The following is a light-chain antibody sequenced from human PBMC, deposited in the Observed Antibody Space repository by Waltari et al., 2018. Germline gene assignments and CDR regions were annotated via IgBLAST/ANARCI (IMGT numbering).Light chain of an antibody. CDR1: SSAVGSYNY. V-gene: IGLV2-23*01. CDR2: EGN. J-gene: IGLJ1*01. Sequence: QSALTQPASMSGSPGQSITISCTGTSSAVGSYNYVSWYRQYPGKAPEVIIFEGNKRPSGVSTRFSASKSGNTASLTISGLQADDEADYYCSSYSGSYNILFGTGT. CDR3: SSYSGSYNIL.